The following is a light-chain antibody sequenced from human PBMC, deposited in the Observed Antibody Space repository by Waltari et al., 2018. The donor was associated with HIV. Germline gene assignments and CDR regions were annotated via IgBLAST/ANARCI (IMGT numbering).Light chain of an antibody. V-gene: IGLV2-23*02. CDR1: STDFGNFNL. CDR2: EVT. CDR3: YSYSDTSSSYV. J-gene: IGLJ1*01. Sequence: QSALTQPASVSGSPGQSITISCTGTSTDFGNFNLFSWYQQYPGKAPKLLIYEVTKRPSGASNRFSASKSGNTASLTISGLRAEDEADYYCYSYSDTSSSYVFGTGTKVTVL.